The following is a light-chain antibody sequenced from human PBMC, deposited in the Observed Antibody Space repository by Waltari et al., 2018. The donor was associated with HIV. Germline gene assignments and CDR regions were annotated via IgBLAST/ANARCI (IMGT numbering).Light chain of an antibody. J-gene: IGKJ4*01. Sequence: IVMTQSPDSLAVSLGDSVTINCRSSPTVFYNPHHHHYLAWYQQKPGKPPRVLMYWSSTRAGGVPDRFSGSGSGTDFSLTISGLQADDVALYYCQQYYSLPTTFGGGTKVEIK. CDR1: PTVFYNPHHHHY. CDR2: WSS. CDR3: QQYYSLPTT. V-gene: IGKV4-1*01.